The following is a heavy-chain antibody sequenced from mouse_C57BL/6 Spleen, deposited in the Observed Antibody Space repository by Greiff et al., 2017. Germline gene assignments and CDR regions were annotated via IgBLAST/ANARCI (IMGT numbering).Heavy chain of an antibody. CDR2: LDPADSYT. CDR1: GYTFTGYW. CDR3: ALQTAQATRFAY. J-gene: IGHJ2*01. Sequence: QVQLQQPGAELVMPGASVKLSCKASGYTFTGYWMHWVKQRTGQGLEWIGGLDPADSYTNYNPKFQGKSTLTVDKSSSTAYMQLSSLTAEDSAVYYCALQTAQATRFAYWGQGTTLTVSA. V-gene: IGHV1-69*01. D-gene: IGHD3-2*02.